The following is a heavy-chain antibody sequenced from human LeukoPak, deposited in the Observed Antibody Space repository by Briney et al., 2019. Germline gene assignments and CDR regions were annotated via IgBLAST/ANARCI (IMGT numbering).Heavy chain of an antibody. CDR1: GGSISSTGYY. Sequence: SETQSLTCTVSGGSISSTGYYWGWIRQPPGKGLEWIGTIYYSGTTYYNPSLKSRVTISVDTSKNQFSLKLSSVTAADTAVYYCARHVGYFSRFDSWGQGTLVTVSS. CDR3: ARHVGYFSRFDS. D-gene: IGHD2/OR15-2a*01. J-gene: IGHJ4*02. V-gene: IGHV4-39*01. CDR2: IYYSGTT.